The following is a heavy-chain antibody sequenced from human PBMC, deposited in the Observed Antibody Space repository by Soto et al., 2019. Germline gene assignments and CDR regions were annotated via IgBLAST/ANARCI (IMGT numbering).Heavy chain of an antibody. CDR1: GFSFSSYA. V-gene: IGHV3-23*01. J-gene: IGHJ4*02. CDR2: ISGSGGTT. Sequence: EVQLLESGGGLVQPGGSLRLSCAASGFSFSSYAMSWVRQAPGKGLEWVSDISGSGGTTNYADSVKGRFTISRDNSKNTLYQQMNSLRAEDKAVYYCAEEGGAIFGVVSFDYWGQGTLVTVSS. CDR3: AEEGGAIFGVVSFDY. D-gene: IGHD3-3*01.